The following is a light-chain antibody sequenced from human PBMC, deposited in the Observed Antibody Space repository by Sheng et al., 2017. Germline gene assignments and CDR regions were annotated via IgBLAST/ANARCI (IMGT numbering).Light chain of an antibody. CDR2: AAS. Sequence: AIQMTQSPSSFSASTGDRVTITCRASQGISSYLAWYQQKPGKAPKLLIYAASTLQSGVPSRFSGSGSGTDFTLTISCLQSEDFATYYCQQYDDLPVTFGGGTKVEIK. CDR3: QQYDDLPVT. V-gene: IGKV1-8*01. J-gene: IGKJ4*01. CDR1: QGISSY.